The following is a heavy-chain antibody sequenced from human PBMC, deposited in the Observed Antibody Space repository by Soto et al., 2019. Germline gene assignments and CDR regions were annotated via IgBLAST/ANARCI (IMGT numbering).Heavy chain of an antibody. J-gene: IGHJ4*02. V-gene: IGHV3-30-3*01. D-gene: IGHD3-10*01. CDR1: AFTLSSYA. CDR3: ARDLVVRGSPGY. Sequence: GRSRRPSCGASAFTLSSYAMHWVGQAPGKGLEWVAVISYDGSNRYYADSVKGRFTISRDNSKNTLYLQMNSLRAEDTAVYYCARDLVVRGSPGYWGQGTLVTAPQ. CDR2: ISYDGSNR.